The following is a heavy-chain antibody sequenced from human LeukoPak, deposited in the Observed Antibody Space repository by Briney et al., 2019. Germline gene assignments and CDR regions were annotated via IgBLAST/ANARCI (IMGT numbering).Heavy chain of an antibody. CDR2: IYSGGST. CDR1: GFTFSSYG. Sequence: GGSLRLSCAASGFTFSSYGMHWVRQAPGKGLEWVSVIYSGGSTYYADSVKGRFTISRDNSKNTLYLQMNSLRAEDTAVYYCARDRYSTISTGGTLDIWGQGTMVTVSS. CDR3: ARDRYSTISTGGTLDI. D-gene: IGHD6-13*01. J-gene: IGHJ3*02. V-gene: IGHV3-NL1*01.